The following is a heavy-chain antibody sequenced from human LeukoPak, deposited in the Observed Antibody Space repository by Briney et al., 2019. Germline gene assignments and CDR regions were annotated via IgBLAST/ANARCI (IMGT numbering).Heavy chain of an antibody. V-gene: IGHV4-34*01. D-gene: IGHD3-10*01. Sequence: SETLSLTCAVYGGSFSGYYWSWIRQPPGKGLEWIGEINHSGSTNYNPSLKSRVTISVDTSKHQFSLKLSSVTAADTAVYYCARGPYYGSGSYTYWGQGTLVTVSS. CDR1: GGSFSGYY. J-gene: IGHJ4*02. CDR2: INHSGST. CDR3: ARGPYYGSGSYTY.